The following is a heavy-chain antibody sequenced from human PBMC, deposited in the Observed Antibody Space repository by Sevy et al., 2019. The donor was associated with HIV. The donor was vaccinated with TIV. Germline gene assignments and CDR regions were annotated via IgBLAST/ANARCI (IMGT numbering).Heavy chain of an antibody. CDR1: GFTPSTYG. V-gene: IGHV3-33*01. D-gene: IGHD2-8*01. CDR2: IGYDGSNK. J-gene: IGHJ4*02. CDR3: AIDPRMYGDYLLAYFDY. Sequence: GGSLRLSCAASGFTPSTYGMHWVRQAPGKGLEWVAVIGYDGSNKYYADSVMGRFTISSDNSKNTLFLQMDSLRAEDTVDYYCAIDPRMYGDYLLAYFDYWGRGTLVTVSS.